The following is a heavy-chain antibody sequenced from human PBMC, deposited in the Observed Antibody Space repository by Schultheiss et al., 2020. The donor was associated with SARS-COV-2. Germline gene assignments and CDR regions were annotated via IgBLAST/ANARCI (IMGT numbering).Heavy chain of an antibody. J-gene: IGHJ4*02. CDR3: ARAQVARGWLQLGPSDY. Sequence: GGSLRLSCAASGFTFSSYSMHCVRQAPGKGLEWVAVISYDGSNKYYADSVKGRFTMSRDNSKNTLYLQMNSLRAEDTAVYYCARAQVARGWLQLGPSDYWGQGTLVTVSS. V-gene: IGHV3-30-3*01. CDR2: ISYDGSNK. CDR1: GFTFSSYS. D-gene: IGHD5-24*01.